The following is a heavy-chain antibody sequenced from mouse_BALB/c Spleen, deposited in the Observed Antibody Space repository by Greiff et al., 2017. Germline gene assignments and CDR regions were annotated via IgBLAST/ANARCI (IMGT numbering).Heavy chain of an antibody. Sequence: VQLQQSGPGLVAPSQSLSITCTVSGFSLTSYGVHWVRQPPGKGLEWLGVIWAGGSTNYNSALMSRLSISKDNSKSQVFLKMNSLQTDDTAMYCCARDVETGMDYWGQGTSVTVSS. V-gene: IGHV2-9*02. CDR1: GFSLTSYG. CDR2: IWAGGST. J-gene: IGHJ4*01. CDR3: ARDVETGMDY.